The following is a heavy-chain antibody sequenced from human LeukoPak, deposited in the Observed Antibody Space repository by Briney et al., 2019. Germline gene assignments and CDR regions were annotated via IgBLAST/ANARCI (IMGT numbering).Heavy chain of an antibody. Sequence: SETLSLTCTVSGGSISSGGYYWSWIRQHPGKGLEWIGYIYYSGSTYYNPSLKSRVTISVDTSKNQFSLKLSSVTAADTAVYYCARRKYSSGWYNDYWGQGTLVTVSS. CDR1: GGSISSGGYY. CDR2: IYYSGST. CDR3: ARRKYSSGWYNDY. V-gene: IGHV4-39*01. J-gene: IGHJ4*02. D-gene: IGHD6-19*01.